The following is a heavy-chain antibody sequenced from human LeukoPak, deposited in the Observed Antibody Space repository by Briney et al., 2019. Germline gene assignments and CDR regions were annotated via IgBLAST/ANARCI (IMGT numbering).Heavy chain of an antibody. CDR1: GFTFSSYA. Sequence: PGGSLRLSCAASGFTFSSYAMSWVRQAPGKGLEWVSTISGSGENTNNADSVKGRFTISRDNSKNTLYLQMNSLRAEDTAVYYCARDRYYYGSGSWDAFDIWGQGTMVTVSS. CDR3: ARDRYYYGSGSWDAFDI. V-gene: IGHV3-23*01. CDR2: ISGSGENT. D-gene: IGHD3-10*01. J-gene: IGHJ3*02.